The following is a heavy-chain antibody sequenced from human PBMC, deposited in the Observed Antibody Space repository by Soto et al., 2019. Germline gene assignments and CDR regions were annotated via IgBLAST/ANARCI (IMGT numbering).Heavy chain of an antibody. CDR3: ARVQRGRSSLGWFDP. CDR1: GGSLSGYF. Sequence: PSETLSLTCALYGGSLSGYFWSWIRQSPGKGLEWIGEIYHSGSSNYNPSIKSRVTISVDTSKNQFSLKLSSVTAADTAVFYFARVQRGRSSLGWFDPWGQGTLVTVSS. D-gene: IGHD6-6*01. V-gene: IGHV4-34*01. CDR2: IYHSGSS. J-gene: IGHJ5*02.